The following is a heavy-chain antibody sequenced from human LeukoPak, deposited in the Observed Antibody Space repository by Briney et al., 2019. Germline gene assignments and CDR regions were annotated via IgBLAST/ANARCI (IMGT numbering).Heavy chain of an antibody. V-gene: IGHV3-21*01. CDR1: GFTFSSYS. D-gene: IGHD6-6*01. J-gene: IGHJ4*02. CDR2: ISSSGSNI. CDR3: ARGRPFDY. Sequence: GGSLRLSCAASGFTFSSYSMNWVRQAPGKGLEWVSSISSSGSNIYHADSVKGRFTISRDNAKNSLYLQMNSLRAEDTAVYYCARGRPFDYWGQGTLVTVSS.